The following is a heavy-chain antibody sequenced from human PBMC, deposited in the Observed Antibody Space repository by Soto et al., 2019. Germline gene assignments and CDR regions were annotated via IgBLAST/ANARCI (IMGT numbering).Heavy chain of an antibody. D-gene: IGHD3-3*01. V-gene: IGHV4-34*01. J-gene: IGHJ6*02. Sequence: PSYTLALTCTVYGGSFSGYYWSWIRQPPGKGLEWIGEINHSGSTNYNPSLKSRVTISVDTSKNQFSLKLSSVTAADTAVYYCARGSPYYDFLSGYLHHYSYGMEVRGQLTKFTV. CDR2: INHSGST. CDR1: GGSFSGYY. CDR3: ARGSPYYDFLSGYLHHYSYGMEV.